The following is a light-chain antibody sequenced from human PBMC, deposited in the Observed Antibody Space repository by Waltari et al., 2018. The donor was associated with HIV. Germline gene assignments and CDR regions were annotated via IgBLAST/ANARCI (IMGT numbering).Light chain of an antibody. J-gene: IGLJ2*01. CDR3: SSEASRRSPLVL. Sequence: QSDLTQPASVSGSPGQSIPISCSGSETDIGGYDYVSWYQRQPGKAPQGRIYEVTNRPSGGSARCCGAKSGNTASLTSSGLQTEDEAEDFCSSEASRRSPLVLFGGGTKLTVL. CDR1: ETDIGGYDY. CDR2: EVT. V-gene: IGLV2-14*01.